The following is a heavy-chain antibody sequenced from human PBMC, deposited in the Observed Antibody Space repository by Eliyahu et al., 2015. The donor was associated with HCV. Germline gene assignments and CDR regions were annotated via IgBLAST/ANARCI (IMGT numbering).Heavy chain of an antibody. Sequence: QVQLQESGPGLVKPSETLSLTCTVSGGSISTYYWSWIRQPPGKGLEWIGYIHYSGSTNYHPSLKSRVTISVDTSKNQFSLKLSSVTAADTAVYYCASGGGGIAVAGTGGWFDPWGQGTLVTVSS. CDR1: GGSISTYY. CDR2: IHYSGST. V-gene: IGHV4-59*12. D-gene: IGHD6-19*01. J-gene: IGHJ5*02. CDR3: ASGGGGIAVAGTGGWFDP.